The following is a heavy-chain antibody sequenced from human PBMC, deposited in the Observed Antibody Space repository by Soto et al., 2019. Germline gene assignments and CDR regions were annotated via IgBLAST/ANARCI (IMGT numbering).Heavy chain of an antibody. CDR1: GYSFSTYW. V-gene: IGHV5-51*01. CDR3: LRQGFQY. J-gene: IGHJ1*01. CDR2: IYPGDSET. Sequence: AESLTTSGKGSGYSFSTYWIGWVLQMPGKGLEWMGIIYPGDSETRYSPSFEGQVIISADKSISTAYLQWRSLKASDTAMYFCLRQGFQYWGQGTTVTVSS.